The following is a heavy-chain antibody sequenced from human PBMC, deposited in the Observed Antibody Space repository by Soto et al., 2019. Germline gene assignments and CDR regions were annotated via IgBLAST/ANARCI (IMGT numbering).Heavy chain of an antibody. J-gene: IGHJ6*02. D-gene: IGHD6-19*01. Sequence: PGGSLRLSCAASGFTFSSYAMNWVRQAPGKGLEWVSGISGSGVTTYYEDSVKGRFTISRDNSKNTLFLQMHSLRADDTAVYYCAKPEQWLVKDYDFGMEVWGQGNTVTVSS. V-gene: IGHV3-23*01. CDR2: ISGSGVTT. CDR3: AKPEQWLVKDYDFGMEV. CDR1: GFTFSSYA.